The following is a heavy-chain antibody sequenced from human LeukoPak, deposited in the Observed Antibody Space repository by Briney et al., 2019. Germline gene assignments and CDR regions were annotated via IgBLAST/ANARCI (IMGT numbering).Heavy chain of an antibody. CDR2: IYYSGAT. D-gene: IGHD3-22*01. CDR3: ARAGNSGYWFDY. J-gene: IGHJ4*02. CDR1: GVSIGSEAYY. Sequence: SETLSLTCGVSGVSIGSEAYYWSWIRQHPGKGLEGIGYIYYSGATYYNPSLQSRLTISVDTSKNPFSLRLNSVTAADTAVYYCARAGNSGYWFDYWGQGSVVTVSS. V-gene: IGHV4-31*11.